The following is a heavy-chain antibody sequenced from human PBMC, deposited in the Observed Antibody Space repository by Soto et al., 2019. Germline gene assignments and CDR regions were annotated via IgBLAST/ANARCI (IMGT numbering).Heavy chain of an antibody. CDR2: IKQDRSET. Sequence: GGSLRLSCAASGFSFSNCWMSWVRQAPGKGLEWVANIKQDRSETYYGDSVKGRFTICRDNAKNSLYLQTNSLRDEHTAVYYCARGIANYDSIGYIWGHGTLVTVSS. CDR3: ARGIANYDSIGYI. J-gene: IGHJ4*01. D-gene: IGHD3-22*01. CDR1: GFSFSNCW. V-gene: IGHV3-7*03.